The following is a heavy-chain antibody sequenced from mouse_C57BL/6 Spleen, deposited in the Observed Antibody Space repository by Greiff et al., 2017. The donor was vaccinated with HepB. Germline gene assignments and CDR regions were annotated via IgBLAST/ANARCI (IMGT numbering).Heavy chain of an antibody. CDR3: ARSMMVSYYSNYGFDY. V-gene: IGHV1-82*01. CDR2: IYPGDGDT. CDR1: GYAFSSSW. D-gene: IGHD2-5*01. Sequence: QVQLKQSGPELVKPGASVKISCKASGYAFSSSWMNWVKQRPGKGLEWIGRIYPGDGDTNYNGKFKGKATLTADKSSSTAYMQLSSLTSEDSAVYFCARSMMVSYYSNYGFDYWGQGTTLTVSS. J-gene: IGHJ2*01.